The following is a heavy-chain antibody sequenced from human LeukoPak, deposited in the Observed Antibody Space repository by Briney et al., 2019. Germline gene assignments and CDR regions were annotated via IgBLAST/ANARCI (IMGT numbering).Heavy chain of an antibody. D-gene: IGHD1-1*01. J-gene: IGHJ3*02. CDR1: GYTFTNYF. CDR2: IIPILGIA. CDR3: AIPRWNDGDAFDI. V-gene: IGHV1-69*02. Sequence: ASVKVSCKASGYTFTNYFMHWVRQAPGQGLEWMGRIIPILGIANYAQKFQGRVTITADKSTSTAYMELSSLRSEDTAVYYCAIPRWNDGDAFDIWGQGTMVTVSS.